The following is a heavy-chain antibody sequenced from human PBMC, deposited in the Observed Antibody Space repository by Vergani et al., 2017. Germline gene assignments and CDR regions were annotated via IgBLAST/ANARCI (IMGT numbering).Heavy chain of an antibody. CDR1: GYIFSHYG. D-gene: IGHD3-22*01. V-gene: IGHV3-30*18. Sequence: QVHLVESGGAVVQPGRSLRLSCEVSGYIFSHYGIHWVRQAPGKGLEWVGVIWYDGSNRYYAGSVKGRFTISRDNSKNTVYLEMNSLRSEDTAIYYCAKDYSMRYYHDLFDQWGQGTLVTVSS. CDR2: IWYDGSNR. J-gene: IGHJ4*02. CDR3: AKDYSMRYYHDLFDQ.